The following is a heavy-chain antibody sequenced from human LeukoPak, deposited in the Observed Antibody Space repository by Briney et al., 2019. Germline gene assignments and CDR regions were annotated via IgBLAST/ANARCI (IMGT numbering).Heavy chain of an antibody. V-gene: IGHV1-46*01. J-gene: IGHJ3*02. CDR1: GYTFISYY. Sequence: ASVTVSCKASGYTFISYYMHWVRQAPGQGLEWMGIINPSCGSTSYAQKFQGSVTMTRDTSTSTVYMELSSLRSEDTAVYYCARDPSVAATQDCGGDCPHNAFDIWGQETMFTVSS. D-gene: IGHD2-21*02. CDR2: INPSCGST. CDR3: ARDPSVAATQDCGGDCPHNAFDI.